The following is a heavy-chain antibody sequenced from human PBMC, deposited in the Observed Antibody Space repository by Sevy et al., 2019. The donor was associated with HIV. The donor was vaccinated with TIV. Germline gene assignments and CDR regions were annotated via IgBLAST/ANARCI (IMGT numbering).Heavy chain of an antibody. Sequence: ASLKVSCKASGYTFTSYGISWVRQAPGQGLEWMGWISAYNGNTNYAQKLQDRVTMTTDTSTSTAYMELRSLRSDDTAVYYCARDRASGSYYVYWGQGTLVTVSS. V-gene: IGHV1-18*01. CDR3: ARDRASGSYYVY. D-gene: IGHD1-26*01. CDR1: GYTFTSYG. J-gene: IGHJ4*02. CDR2: ISAYNGNT.